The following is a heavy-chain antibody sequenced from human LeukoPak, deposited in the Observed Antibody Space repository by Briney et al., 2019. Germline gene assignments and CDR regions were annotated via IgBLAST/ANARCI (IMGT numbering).Heavy chain of an antibody. CDR2: IYYSGST. CDR1: GGSISSYY. Sequence: SETLSLTCTVSGGSISSYYWSWIRQPPGKGLEWIGYIYYSGSTNYNPSLKSRVTISVDTSKNQFSLKLSSVTAADTAVYYCARAGRKAGADLGFAPWGQETLVTVSS. CDR3: ARAGRKAGADLGFAP. D-gene: IGHD6-19*01. V-gene: IGHV4-59*01. J-gene: IGHJ5*02.